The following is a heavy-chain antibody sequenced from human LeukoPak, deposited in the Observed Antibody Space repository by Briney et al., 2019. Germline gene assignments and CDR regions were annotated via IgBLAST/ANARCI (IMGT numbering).Heavy chain of an antibody. D-gene: IGHD4-17*01. V-gene: IGHV3-30*18. CDR2: ISYDGSNK. J-gene: IGHJ6*03. CDR1: GFTFSSYG. CDR3: AKDGDGDYFYYYYHYMDV. Sequence: GGSLRLSCAASGFTFSSYGMHWVRQAPGKGLEWVAVISYDGSNKYYADSGKGRFTISRDNSKNRLYLPMNSLRAEDTAVYFCAKDGDGDYFYYYYHYMDVWGKGTTVTVSS.